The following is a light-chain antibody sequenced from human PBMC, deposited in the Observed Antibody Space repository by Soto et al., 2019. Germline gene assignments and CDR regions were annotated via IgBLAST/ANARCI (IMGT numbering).Light chain of an antibody. CDR1: SGDIGGYDY. CDR3: SSYAGSNNPYV. Sequence: QSALAQPPSASGSPGQSVTISCTGTSGDIGGYDYVSWYQQHPGKAPKLMIYGVTKRPLGVPDRFSGSKSGNTASLTVSGLQAEDEADYYCSSYAGSNNPYVFGTGTKATVL. J-gene: IGLJ1*01. V-gene: IGLV2-8*01. CDR2: GVT.